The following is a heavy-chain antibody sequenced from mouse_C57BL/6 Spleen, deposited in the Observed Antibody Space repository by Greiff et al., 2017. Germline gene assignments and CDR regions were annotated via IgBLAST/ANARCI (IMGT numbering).Heavy chain of an antibody. Sequence: VQLQQSGAELVRPGASVTLSCKASGYTFTDYEMHWVKQTPVHGLEWIGAIDPETGGTAYNQKFKGKAILTADKSSSTAYMELRSLTSEDSAVYYCTKDSSGYCCDYWGQGTTLTVSS. CDR3: TKDSSGYCCDY. J-gene: IGHJ2*01. CDR1: GYTFTDYE. D-gene: IGHD3-2*02. CDR2: IDPETGGT. V-gene: IGHV1-15*01.